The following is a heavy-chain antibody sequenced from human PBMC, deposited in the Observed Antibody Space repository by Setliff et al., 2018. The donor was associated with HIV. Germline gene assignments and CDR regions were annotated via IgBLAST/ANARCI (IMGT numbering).Heavy chain of an antibody. CDR1: GYTFANYD. D-gene: IGHD3-3*01. CDR3: ARTEYFDFWSGPRGFDP. CDR2: MNPNSGNA. Sequence: GASVKVSCKASGYTFANYDIDWVRQATGQGLEWMGWMNPNSGNAGFAQKFQDRVTMTRNTSISTAYMELSSLRSEDTAVYYCARTEYFDFWSGPRGFDPWGQGTLVTVSS. V-gene: IGHV1-8*02. J-gene: IGHJ5*02.